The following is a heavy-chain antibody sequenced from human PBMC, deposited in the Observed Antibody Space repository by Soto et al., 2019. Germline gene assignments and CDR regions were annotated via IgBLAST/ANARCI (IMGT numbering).Heavy chain of an antibody. Sequence: EVQLVESGGGLVQPGGSLRLSCLASEFTFNTYWMNWVRQAPGRGLEWVANITDDGSEKNYVDSVKGRFTISRDNAKNSLYLHMNSLGGEDTAVYFCARDWGTPGRGSAVGYYYHYGMDVWGQGTTVTVSS. CDR2: ITDDGSEK. CDR1: EFTFNTYW. J-gene: IGHJ6*02. V-gene: IGHV3-7*05. D-gene: IGHD6-19*01. CDR3: ARDWGTPGRGSAVGYYYHYGMDV.